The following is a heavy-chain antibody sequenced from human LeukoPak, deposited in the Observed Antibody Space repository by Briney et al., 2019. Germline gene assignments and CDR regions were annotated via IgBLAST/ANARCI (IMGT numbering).Heavy chain of an antibody. D-gene: IGHD1-26*01. Sequence: GGSLRLSCAASGFTFRSHWMHWVRQAPGKGLVWVSRIKGDESYTNHADSVKGRFTISRDNSKNTLYLEMNSLRAEDTAIYYCAKMKGHPLPKYYMDVWGQGTTVTVSS. CDR2: IKGDESYT. V-gene: IGHV3-74*01. J-gene: IGHJ6*01. CDR1: GFTFRSHW. CDR3: AKMKGHPLPKYYMDV.